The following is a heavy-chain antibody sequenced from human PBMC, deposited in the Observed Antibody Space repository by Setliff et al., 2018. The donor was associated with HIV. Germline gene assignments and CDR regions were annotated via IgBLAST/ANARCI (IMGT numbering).Heavy chain of an antibody. J-gene: IGHJ4*02. D-gene: IGHD1-1*01. V-gene: IGHV4-59*01. CDR3: ARAEGDAYNSLPYFDS. Sequence: PSETLSLTCTVSGGSMSSFYWTWIRQPPGKGLEWIGFVYSTGSINYSPSFRGRLTISLDTSENQFSLHLTSVTAADTAVYCCARAEGDAYNSLPYFDSWGPGALVTVSS. CDR1: GGSMSSFY. CDR2: VYSTGSI.